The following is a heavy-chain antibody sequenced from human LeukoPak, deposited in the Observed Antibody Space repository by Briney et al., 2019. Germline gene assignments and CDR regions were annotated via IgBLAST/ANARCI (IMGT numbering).Heavy chain of an antibody. D-gene: IGHD6-13*01. CDR2: IYPDDSDT. J-gene: IGHJ4*02. V-gene: IGHV5-51*01. Sequence: GESLKISCKGSGYSFTSYWIGWVCQMPGEGLESMGIIYPDDSDTSYSPSFQGQVTISADKSMSTAYLQWSSLKASDTAMYYCARRSRTAGGSDFDYWGQGTLVTVSS. CDR1: GYSFTSYW. CDR3: ARRSRTAGGSDFDY.